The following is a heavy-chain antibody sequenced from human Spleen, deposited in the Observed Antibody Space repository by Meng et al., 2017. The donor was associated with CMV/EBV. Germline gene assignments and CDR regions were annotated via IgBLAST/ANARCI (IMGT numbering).Heavy chain of an antibody. CDR1: GGSFSGYY. CDR2: IYYSGST. Sequence: QVQLQQWGAGLLKPSETLSLTCAVYGGSFSGYYWSWIRQPPGKGLEWIGYIYYSGSTYYNPSLKSRVTISVDTSKNQFSLKLSSVTAADTAVYYCAAFGFLEWLPPGYWGQGTLVTVSS. J-gene: IGHJ4*02. CDR3: AAFGFLEWLPPGY. D-gene: IGHD3-3*01. V-gene: IGHV4-34*01.